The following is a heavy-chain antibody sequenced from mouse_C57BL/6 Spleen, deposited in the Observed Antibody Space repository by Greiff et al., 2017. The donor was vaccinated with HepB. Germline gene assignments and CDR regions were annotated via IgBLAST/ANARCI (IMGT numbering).Heavy chain of an antibody. V-gene: IGHV1-69*01. D-gene: IGHD1-1*01. Sequence: QVQLQQPGAELVMPGASVKLSCKASGYTFTSYWMHWVKQRPGQGLEWIGEIDPSDSYTNYNQKFKGKSTLTVDKSSSTAYMQLSSLTSEDSAVYYCARGNYYGGGWYFDVWGTGTTVTVSS. CDR3: ARGNYYGGGWYFDV. CDR1: GYTFTSYW. J-gene: IGHJ1*03. CDR2: IDPSDSYT.